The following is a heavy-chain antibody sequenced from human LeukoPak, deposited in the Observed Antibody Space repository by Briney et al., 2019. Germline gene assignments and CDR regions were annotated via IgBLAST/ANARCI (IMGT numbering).Heavy chain of an antibody. CDR3: AKDRWKYSSSWRDY. V-gene: IGHV3-15*01. CDR2: IKSKTDGGTT. J-gene: IGHJ4*02. Sequence: GGSLRLSCAASGFTFSNAWMSWVRRAPGKGLEWVGRIKSKTDGGTTDYAAPVKGRFTISRDDSRNTLYLQMNSLRAEDTAVYYCAKDRWKYSSSWRDYWGQGTLVTVSS. CDR1: GFTFSNAW. D-gene: IGHD6-13*01.